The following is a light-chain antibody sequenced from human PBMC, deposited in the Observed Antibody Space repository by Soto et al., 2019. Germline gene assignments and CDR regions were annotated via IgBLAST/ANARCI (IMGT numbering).Light chain of an antibody. CDR1: SFNIGNNY. CDR2: END. J-gene: IGLJ1*01. V-gene: IGLV1-51*02. Sequence: QSVLTQPPSVSAAPGQKVTISCSGSSFNIGNNYVSWYQQLPGTAPKLLIYENDNRPSEIPDRFSGSKSGTSATLGITGLQTGDEADYYCGTWDSSLSAEVFGTGTKVTVL. CDR3: GTWDSSLSAEV.